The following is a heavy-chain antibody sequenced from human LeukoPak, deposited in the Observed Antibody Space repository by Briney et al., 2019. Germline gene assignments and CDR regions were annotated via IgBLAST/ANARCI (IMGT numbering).Heavy chain of an antibody. CDR2: IYYSGST. CDR1: GGSISSSSYY. Sequence: PSETLSLTCTVSGGSISSSSYYWGWIRQPPGKGLKWNGSIYYSGSTYYNPSLKSRVTISVDTTKNQFSLKLSSVTAADTAVYYCARQDPIFPPRYWGQGTLVTVSS. CDR3: ARQDPIFPPRY. D-gene: IGHD3-9*01. J-gene: IGHJ4*02. V-gene: IGHV4-39*01.